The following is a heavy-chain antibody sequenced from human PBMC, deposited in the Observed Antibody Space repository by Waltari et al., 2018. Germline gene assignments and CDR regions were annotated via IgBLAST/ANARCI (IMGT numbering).Heavy chain of an antibody. D-gene: IGHD4-17*01. Sequence: QVQLQQWGAGLLKPSETLSLTCAVYGGSFSGYYWSWIRQPPGKGLEWIGEINNRESPNYNPSLTSRVTISVDTSTHQFSLKLGSVTAADTAVYYCAMNGGYGDYVTHYFDYWGQGTLVTVSS. CDR1: GGSFSGYY. V-gene: IGHV4-34*01. CDR2: INNRESP. J-gene: IGHJ4*02. CDR3: AMNGGYGDYVTHYFDY.